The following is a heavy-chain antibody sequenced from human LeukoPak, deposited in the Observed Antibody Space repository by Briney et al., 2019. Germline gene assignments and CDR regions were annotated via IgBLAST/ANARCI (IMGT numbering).Heavy chain of an antibody. CDR2: IYYSGST. V-gene: IGHV4-61*01. CDR3: ARLMVRGAISSPVDY. J-gene: IGHJ4*02. Sequence: KPSETLSLTCAVSGGSVSSGSYYWSWIRQPPGKGLEWIGYIYYSGSTNYNPSLKSRVTISVDTSKNQFSLKLSSVTAADTAVYYCARLMVRGAISSPVDYWGQGTLVTVSS. CDR1: GGSVSSGSYY. D-gene: IGHD3-10*01.